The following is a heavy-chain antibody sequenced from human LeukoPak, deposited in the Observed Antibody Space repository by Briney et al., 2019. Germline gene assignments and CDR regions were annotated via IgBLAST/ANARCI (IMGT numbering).Heavy chain of an antibody. CDR1: GGSISSYY. CDR3: AREIATSGGNSRALDY. D-gene: IGHD4-23*01. CDR2: IYYSGST. Sequence: PSETLSLTCTVSGGSISSYYWSWIRQPPGKGLEWIGYIYYSGSTNYNPSLKSRVTILVDTSKNQFSLKLSSVTAADTAVYYCAREIATSGGNSRALDYWGQGTLVTVSS. V-gene: IGHV4-59*01. J-gene: IGHJ4*02.